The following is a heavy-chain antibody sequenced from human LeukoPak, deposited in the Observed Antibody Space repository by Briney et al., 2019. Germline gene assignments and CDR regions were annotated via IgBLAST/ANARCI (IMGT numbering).Heavy chain of an antibody. CDR1: GFTFSSYG. CDR2: ISYDGSNK. D-gene: IGHD3-16*01. V-gene: IGHV3-30*18. Sequence: PGGSLRLSCAASGFTFSSYGMHWVRQAPGKGLEWVVVISYDGSNKYYADSVKGRFTISRDNSKNTLYLQMNSLRAEDTAVYYFSKLGDNDAFDIWGQGTMVTVSS. CDR3: SKLGDNDAFDI. J-gene: IGHJ3*02.